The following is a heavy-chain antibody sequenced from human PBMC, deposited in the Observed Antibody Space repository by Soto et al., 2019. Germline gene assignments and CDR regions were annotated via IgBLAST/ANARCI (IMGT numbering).Heavy chain of an antibody. CDR3: ARVTTIFGVVDP. Sequence: QVQLVQSGAEVKKPGASVKVSCKASGYTFTSYDINWVRQATGQGLEWMGWMNPNSGNTGYAQKFQGRVTMTRNTSISTAYMGLSSLRSEDTAVYYCARVTTIFGVVDPGGQGTLVTVSS. V-gene: IGHV1-8*01. D-gene: IGHD3-3*01. CDR2: MNPNSGNT. CDR1: GYTFTSYD. J-gene: IGHJ5*02.